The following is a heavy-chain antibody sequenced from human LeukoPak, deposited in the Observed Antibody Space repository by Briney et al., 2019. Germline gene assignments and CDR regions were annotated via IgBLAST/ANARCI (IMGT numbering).Heavy chain of an antibody. CDR2: IYTSGST. CDR3: AVGQVVGVVPAATSDYGNWFDP. D-gene: IGHD2-2*01. CDR1: GGSISSYY. V-gene: IGHV4-4*07. J-gene: IGHJ5*02. Sequence: PSETLSLTCTVSGGSISSYYWSWIRQPAGKGLEWIGRIYTSGSTNYNPSLKSRVTMSVDTSKNQFSLKLSSVTAADTAVYYCAVGQVVGVVPAATSDYGNWFDPWGQGTLVTVSS.